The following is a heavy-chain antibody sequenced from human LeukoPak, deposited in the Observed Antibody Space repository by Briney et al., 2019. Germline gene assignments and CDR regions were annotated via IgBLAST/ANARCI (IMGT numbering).Heavy chain of an antibody. CDR3: ARGLGDSSGYDP. CDR2: IYYSEST. CDR1: TGSISSIGYY. J-gene: IGHJ5*02. D-gene: IGHD3-22*01. Sequence: SQTLSLTCTVSTGSISSIGYYCNWLRHHPGKGREWIGYIYYSESTYYNPSLKSRVTIEVDTSKNHFSVKLSSVSAADTAVYYGARGLGDSSGYDPWGQGTLVSV. V-gene: IGHV4-31*03.